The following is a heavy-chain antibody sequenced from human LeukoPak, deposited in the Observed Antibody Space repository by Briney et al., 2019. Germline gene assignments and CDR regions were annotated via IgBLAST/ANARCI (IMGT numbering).Heavy chain of an antibody. V-gene: IGHV1-8*01. CDR3: ARGTDSSGYYWNYYYMDV. Sequence: ASVKVSCKASGYTFTSYDINWVRQATGQGLEWMGWMNPNSGNTGYAQKFQGRVTMTRNTSISTAYMELSSLRSEDTAVYYCARGTDSSGYYWNYYYMDVWGKGTTLTVSS. J-gene: IGHJ6*03. CDR1: GYTFTSYD. D-gene: IGHD3-22*01. CDR2: MNPNSGNT.